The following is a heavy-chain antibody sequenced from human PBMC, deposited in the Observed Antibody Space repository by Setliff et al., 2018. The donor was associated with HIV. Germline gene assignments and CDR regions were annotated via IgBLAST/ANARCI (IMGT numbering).Heavy chain of an antibody. V-gene: IGHV4-59*01. CDR2: IYYTGST. J-gene: IGHJ2*01. CDR1: GDSIRSYY. CDR3: ARDPGIVPIGYFDL. Sequence: KTSETLSLTCSVSGDSIRSYYWSWIRQPPGKGLEWIGYIYYTGSTNYNPSLKSRVTISVATSKNQFSLKLGSVTAADTAVYYCARDPGIVPIGYFDLWGRGTLVTVSS. D-gene: IGHD2-15*01.